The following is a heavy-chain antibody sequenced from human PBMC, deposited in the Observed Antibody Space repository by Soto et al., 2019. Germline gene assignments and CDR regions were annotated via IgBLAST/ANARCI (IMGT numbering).Heavy chain of an antibody. CDR3: ARDLPSYGDKQGYGMDV. CDR2: IYYSGTT. J-gene: IGHJ6*02. V-gene: IGHV4-59*01. D-gene: IGHD4-17*01. Sequence: SETLSLTCTVSGDSISNYYWSWIRQPPGKGLEWIGYIYYSGTTNYNPSLKTRVTISLDTSKNQFSLELTSVTTADTAVYYCARDLPSYGDKQGYGMDVWGQGTTVTVSS. CDR1: GDSISNYY.